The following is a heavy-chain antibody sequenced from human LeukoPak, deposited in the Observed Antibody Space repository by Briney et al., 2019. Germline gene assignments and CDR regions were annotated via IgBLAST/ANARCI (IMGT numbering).Heavy chain of an antibody. J-gene: IGHJ6*02. CDR2: INSDGSST. Sequence: SGGSLRLSCEASGFTFSIYWMQWVRQAPGKGLVWVSRINSDGSSTNYADSVKGRFTISRDNAKNTLYLQMNSLRAEDTAVYYCARDRTKYYYDNSGHRQSYYYYGMDVWGQGTTVTVSS. D-gene: IGHD3-22*01. CDR3: ARDRTKYYYDNSGHRQSYYYYGMDV. V-gene: IGHV3-74*01. CDR1: GFTFSIYW.